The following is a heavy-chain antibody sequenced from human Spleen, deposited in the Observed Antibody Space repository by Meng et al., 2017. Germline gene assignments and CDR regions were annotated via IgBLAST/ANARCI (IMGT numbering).Heavy chain of an antibody. Sequence: QLQLQESGPGMVKPSETLSLTCNVSGASISTNNYWGWIRQPPGKGLDSIGSIHYSGTTYHNPSLWGRVTISADTSKNQFSLKLSSVTAADTAVYYCAKHGVWLIWVANWGQGTLVTVSS. J-gene: IGHJ4*02. CDR3: AKHGVWLIWVAN. D-gene: IGHD6-19*01. V-gene: IGHV4-39*01. CDR2: IHYSGTT. CDR1: GASISTNNY.